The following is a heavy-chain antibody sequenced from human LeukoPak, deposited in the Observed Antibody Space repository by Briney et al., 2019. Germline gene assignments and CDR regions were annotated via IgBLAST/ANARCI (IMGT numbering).Heavy chain of an antibody. V-gene: IGHV4-4*07. CDR3: ARENYYDSSGAIDY. D-gene: IGHD3-22*01. CDR2: IYTSGST. CDR1: GGSINSYY. J-gene: IGHJ4*02. Sequence: SETLSLTCTVSGGSINSYYWSWIRQPAGKGLEWIGRIYTSGSTSYNPSLKSRVTMSVDTSKNQFSLKLSSVTAADTAVYYCARENYYDSSGAIDYWGQGTLVTVSS.